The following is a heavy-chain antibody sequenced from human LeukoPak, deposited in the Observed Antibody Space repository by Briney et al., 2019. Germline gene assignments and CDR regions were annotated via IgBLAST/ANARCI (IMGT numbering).Heavy chain of an antibody. J-gene: IGHJ4*02. CDR1: GFTFSSYA. Sequence: GGSLRLSCAASGFTFSSYAMSWVRQAPGKGLEWVSGISGTGGNTYYTDSVKGRFTISTDNSKNTLYLQMNSLRVEDTAVYYCAKSYYYGSGSPSLDYWGQGTLVTVSS. D-gene: IGHD3-10*01. CDR3: AKSYYYGSGSPSLDY. CDR2: ISGTGGNT. V-gene: IGHV3-23*01.